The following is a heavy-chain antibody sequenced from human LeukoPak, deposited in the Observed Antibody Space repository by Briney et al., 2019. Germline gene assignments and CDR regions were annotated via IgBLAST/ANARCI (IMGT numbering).Heavy chain of an antibody. CDR2: INGGGVNT. CDR1: GFTFSSYA. CDR3: AKDLYSNYGPADY. Sequence: GGSLRLSCAASGFTFSSYAMSWGRQAPGKGLEWVSTINGGGVNTHYADSVGGRFTISRDNSKNTLFLQMNSLRDEDTAVYYCAKDLYSNYGPADYWGQGNLVTVSS. V-gene: IGHV3-23*01. J-gene: IGHJ4*02. D-gene: IGHD4-11*01.